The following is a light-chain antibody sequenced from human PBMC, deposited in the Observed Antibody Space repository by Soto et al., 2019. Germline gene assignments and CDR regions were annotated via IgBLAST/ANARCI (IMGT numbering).Light chain of an antibody. CDR3: QQYGSSPLIS. V-gene: IGKV3-20*01. CDR1: QSVSSSY. CDR2: GAS. Sequence: EIVLTQSPCTLSLSPGERATLSCRASQSVSSSYLAWYQQKPGQAPRLLIFGASKRATGIPDRFSGSGSGRDFTLTISGLEPEDFAVYYCQQYGSSPLISFAQGTRLEIK. J-gene: IGKJ5*01.